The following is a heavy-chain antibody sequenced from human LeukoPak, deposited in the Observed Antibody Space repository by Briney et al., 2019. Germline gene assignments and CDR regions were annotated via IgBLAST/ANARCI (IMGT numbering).Heavy chain of an antibody. J-gene: IGHJ4*02. D-gene: IGHD3-3*01. CDR1: GFMFHEHW. V-gene: IGHV3-74*03. CDR3: AASKWSGSVDY. Sequence: TGGSLRLSCVASGFMFHEHWMLWARQVPGKGLAWVSRNRDGLTREYADSVKGRFTITRDNARKMVHLEMYSLRGEDTAVYYCAASKWSGSVDYWGQGALVTVSS. CDR2: NRDGLTR.